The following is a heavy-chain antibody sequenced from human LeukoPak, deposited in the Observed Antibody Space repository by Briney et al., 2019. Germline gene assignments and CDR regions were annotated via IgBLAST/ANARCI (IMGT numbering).Heavy chain of an antibody. CDR2: MNPNSGST. D-gene: IGHD1-26*01. CDR3: ATSWGSGSFVCLDV. V-gene: IGHV1-8*01. J-gene: IGHJ6*04. Sequence: ASVKASCKAAGYTFSSYDIIWVRRATGHGLEWRGWMNPNSGSTGYAQKLQGRLTLTRNPSISTVDMELSRLRSEDTAVYCCATSWGSGSFVCLDVWGRGTTVSVSS. CDR1: GYTFSSYD.